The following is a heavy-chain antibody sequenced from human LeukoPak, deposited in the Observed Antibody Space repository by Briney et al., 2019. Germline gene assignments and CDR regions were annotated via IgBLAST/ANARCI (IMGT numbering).Heavy chain of an antibody. Sequence: GGSLRLSFASPGFIFSDYYLGLFRQAPGKGPEVVSRINGDGSYTQHAVSEKGRFTISRDDAKKALYLQMNSVRAEDTAVYYCASDPGRARWGDSSGHSCPPNYWGQGTLVPVSS. J-gene: IGHJ4*02. D-gene: IGHD3-16*01. CDR2: INGDGSYT. CDR1: GFIFSDYY. CDR3: ASDPGRARWGDSSGHSCPPNY. V-gene: IGHV3-74*01.